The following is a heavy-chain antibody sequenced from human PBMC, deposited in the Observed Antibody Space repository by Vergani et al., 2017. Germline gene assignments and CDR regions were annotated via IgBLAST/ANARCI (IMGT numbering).Heavy chain of an antibody. CDR3: AREESSTSYCYDS. D-gene: IGHD2-2*01. CDR2: ISPSTNYI. J-gene: IGHJ4*02. Sequence: EGQLVESGGGLVKPGGSLRLSCAASGFTFSSYTITWVRQAPGKGLEWVSSISPSTNYIYYADSVKGRFTISRDNAKNSLYLQMNSLRGEDTAVYYCAREESSTSYCYDSWGQGTLVTVSS. V-gene: IGHV3-21*06. CDR1: GFTFSSYT.